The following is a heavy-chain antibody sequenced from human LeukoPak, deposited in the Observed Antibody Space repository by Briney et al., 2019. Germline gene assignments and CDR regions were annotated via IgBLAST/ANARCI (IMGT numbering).Heavy chain of an antibody. CDR1: GYTLTELS. V-gene: IGHV1-46*01. Sequence: ASVKVSCKVSGYTLTELSMHWVRQAPGQGLEWMGIINPSGGSTSYAQKFQGRVTMTRDMSTSTVYMELSSLRSEDTAVYYCARALGRGVSINWFDPWGQGTLVTVSS. D-gene: IGHD3-10*01. J-gene: IGHJ5*02. CDR2: INPSGGST. CDR3: ARALGRGVSINWFDP.